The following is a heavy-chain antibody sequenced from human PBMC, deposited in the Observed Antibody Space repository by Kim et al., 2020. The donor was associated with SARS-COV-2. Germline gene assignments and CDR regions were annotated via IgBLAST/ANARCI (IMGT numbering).Heavy chain of an antibody. CDR2: IIPIFGTA. CDR1: GGTFSSYA. J-gene: IGHJ4*02. Sequence: SVKVSCKASGGTFSSYAISWVRQAPGQGLEWMGGIIPIFGTANYAQKFQGRVTITADESTSTAYMELSSLRSEDTAVYYCARNPRDGGNSYYFDYWGQGTLVTVSS. CDR3: ARNPRDGGNSYYFDY. V-gene: IGHV1-69*13. D-gene: IGHD2-21*02.